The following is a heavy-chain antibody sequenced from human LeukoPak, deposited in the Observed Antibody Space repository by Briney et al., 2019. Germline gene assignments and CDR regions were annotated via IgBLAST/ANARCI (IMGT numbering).Heavy chain of an antibody. CDR1: GYTFTSNY. V-gene: IGHV1-46*01. CDR2: INPTGGST. CDR3: ARDISVRDAAWWFNP. D-gene: IGHD5-24*01. J-gene: IGHJ5*02. Sequence: ASVKVSCKASGYTFTSNYMHWVRQAPGQGLEWMGVINPTGGSTSYAHKFQGRITLTRDMSTSTDYLELSSLRSDDTAVYYCARDISVRDAAWWFNPWGQGTLVTVSS.